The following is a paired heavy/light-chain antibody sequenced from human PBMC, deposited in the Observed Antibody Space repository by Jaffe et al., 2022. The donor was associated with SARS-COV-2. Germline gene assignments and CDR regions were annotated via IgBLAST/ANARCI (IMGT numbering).Light chain of an antibody. CDR1: SSNIGNNY. Sequence: QSVLTQPPSVSAAPGQKVTIPCSGSSSNIGNNYVSWYQQLPGTAPKLLIYENNKRPSGIPDRFSGSKSGTSATLGITGLQTGDEADYYCGTWDSSLSAWVFGGGTKLTVL. CDR2: ENN. V-gene: IGLV1-51*02. J-gene: IGLJ3*02. CDR3: GTWDSSLSAWV.
Heavy chain of an antibody. D-gene: IGHD1-26*01. CDR2: INHSGST. J-gene: IGHJ6*02. V-gene: IGHV4-34*01. CDR3: ARIGGVRVPTLGDDMDV. Sequence: QVQLQQWGAGLLKPSETLSLTCAVYGGSFSGYYWSWIRQPPGKGLEWIGEINHSGSTNYNPSLKSRVTISVDTSKNQFSLKLSSVSAADTAVYYCARIGGVRVPTLGDDMDVWGQGTTVTVSS. CDR1: GGSFSGYY.